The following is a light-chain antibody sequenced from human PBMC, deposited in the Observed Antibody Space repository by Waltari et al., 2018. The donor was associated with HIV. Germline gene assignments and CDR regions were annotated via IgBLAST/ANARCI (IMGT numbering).Light chain of an antibody. V-gene: IGLV2-14*01. Sequence: QSALTQPASVSGSPGQSITISCTGTSSDIGDYDYISWYQKHPGKPPQLIIYEVSHRPSGVSNRVPGSKSGNTASLTISWLQAEDEADYYCCSFTSSSVLFGGGTTLTVL. J-gene: IGLJ3*02. CDR1: SSDIGDYDY. CDR3: CSFTSSSVL. CDR2: EVS.